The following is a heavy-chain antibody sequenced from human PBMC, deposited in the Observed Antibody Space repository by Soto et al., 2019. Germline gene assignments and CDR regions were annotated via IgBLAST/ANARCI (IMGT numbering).Heavy chain of an antibody. CDR3: ANYYDVSGYTYRFLQH. CDR2: IGGRDDNT. CDR1: GLTLTNYA. D-gene: IGHD3-22*01. Sequence: GGSLRLSCAASGLTLTNYAMSWVRQAPGKGLEWVSSIGGRDDNTYYADTVEGRFTISRDISKNALYLQMNSLRVDDPAVYYCANYYDVSGYTYRFLQHWGKGTLVTVSS. V-gene: IGHV3-23*01. J-gene: IGHJ1*01.